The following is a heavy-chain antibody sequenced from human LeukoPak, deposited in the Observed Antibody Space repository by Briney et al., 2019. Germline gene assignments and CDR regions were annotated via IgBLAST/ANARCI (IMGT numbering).Heavy chain of an antibody. CDR2: ISWNSGSI. Sequence: PGGSLRPSCAASGFTFDDYAMHWVRQAPGKGLEWVSGISWNSGSIGYADSVKGRFTISRDNAKNSLYLQMNSLRAEGTALYYCAKDREVVAANYFDYWGQGTLVTVSS. D-gene: IGHD2-15*01. J-gene: IGHJ4*02. CDR1: GFTFDDYA. V-gene: IGHV3-9*01. CDR3: AKDREVVAANYFDY.